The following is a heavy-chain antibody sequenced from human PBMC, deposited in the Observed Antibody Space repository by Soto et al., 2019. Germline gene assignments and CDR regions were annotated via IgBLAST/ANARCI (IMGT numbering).Heavy chain of an antibody. CDR3: ARYYYDSSGYYYGWFDP. CDR1: GFTFSSYS. V-gene: IGHV3-21*04. D-gene: IGHD3-22*01. J-gene: IGHJ5*02. CDR2: ISSSSSYI. Sequence: GGPLRLSCAASGFTFSSYSMNWVRQAPGKGLEWVSSISSSSSYIYYADSVKGRFTISRDNAKNSLYLQMNSLRAEDTAVYYCARYYYDSSGYYYGWFDPWGQGTLVTVSS.